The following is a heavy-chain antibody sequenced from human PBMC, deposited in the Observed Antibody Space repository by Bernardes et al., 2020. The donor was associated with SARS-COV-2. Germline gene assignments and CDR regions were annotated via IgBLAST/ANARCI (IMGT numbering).Heavy chain of an antibody. CDR2: ITAYNGNT. CDR3: AWDYGQTTPTNYYYYYGMDV. J-gene: IGHJ6*02. CDR1: GYTFTSYG. V-gene: IGHV1-18*01. Sequence: ASVKVSCKASGYTFTSYGISWVRQAPGQGLEWIGWITAYNGNTNYAQKLQGRVTMTTDTSTSTAYMELRSLRSDDTAVYYCAWDYGQTTPTNYYYYYGMDVWGQETTVTDS. D-gene: IGHD1-1*01.